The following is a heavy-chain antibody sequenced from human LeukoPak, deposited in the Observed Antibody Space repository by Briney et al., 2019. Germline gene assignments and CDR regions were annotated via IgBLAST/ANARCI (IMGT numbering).Heavy chain of an antibody. D-gene: IGHD4-17*01. CDR2: IWYDGSNK. V-gene: IGHV3-33*01. J-gene: IGHJ3*02. CDR1: GFTFSSYG. Sequence: GGSLRLSCAASGFTFSSYGMHWVRQAPGKGLEWVAVIWYDGSNKHYADSVKGRFTISRDNSKNTLYLQMNSLRAEDTAVYYCARDLSDYGDYVGAFDIWGQGTMVTVSS. CDR3: ARDLSDYGDYVGAFDI.